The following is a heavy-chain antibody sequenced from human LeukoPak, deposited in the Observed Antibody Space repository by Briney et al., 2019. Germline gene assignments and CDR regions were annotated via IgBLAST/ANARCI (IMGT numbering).Heavy chain of an antibody. CDR1: GFTFSSYA. J-gene: IGHJ2*01. D-gene: IGHD6-13*01. CDR2: ISYDGSNK. Sequence: GRSLRLSCAASGFTFSSYAMHWVRQAPGKGLEWVAVISYDGSNKYYADSVKGRFTISRDNSKNTLYLQMNSLRAEDTAVYYCARASVAAAGPNWYFDLWGRGTLVTVSS. V-gene: IGHV3-30-3*01. CDR3: ARASVAAAGPNWYFDL.